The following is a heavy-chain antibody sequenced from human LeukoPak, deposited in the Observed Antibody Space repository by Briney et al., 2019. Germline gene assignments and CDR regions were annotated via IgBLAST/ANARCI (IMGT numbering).Heavy chain of an antibody. CDR3: AASRSSGYDSAGDY. Sequence: PGGSLRLSCAASGFTFDDYGMSWVRQAPGKGLEWVSGINWNGGSTGYADSVKGRLTISRDNTKNSLYLQMNSLRAEDTALYYCAASRSSGYDSAGDYWGQGTWSPSPQ. CDR2: INWNGGST. V-gene: IGHV3-20*04. CDR1: GFTFDDYG. J-gene: IGHJ4*02. D-gene: IGHD5-12*01.